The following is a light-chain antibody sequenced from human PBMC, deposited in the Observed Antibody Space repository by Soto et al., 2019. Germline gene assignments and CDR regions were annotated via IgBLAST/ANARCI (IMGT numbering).Light chain of an antibody. Sequence: QSVLTQPASVSGSPGQSITISCTGTSGDVGGYYYVSWYQQLPGKAPKLMISEVSNRPSGVSNRFSGSKSGTSASLAISGLQSEDEADYYCVAWDDSLNGRGVFGGGTKLTVL. CDR1: SGDVGGYYY. CDR3: VAWDDSLNGRGV. J-gene: IGLJ3*02. V-gene: IGLV2-14*01. CDR2: EVS.